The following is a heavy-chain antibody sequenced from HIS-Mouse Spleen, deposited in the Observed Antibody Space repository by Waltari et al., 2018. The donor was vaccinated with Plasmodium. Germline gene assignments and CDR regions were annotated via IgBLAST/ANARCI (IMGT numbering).Heavy chain of an antibody. J-gene: IGHJ3*02. CDR3: AKLCYYGSGSYYHDAFDI. D-gene: IGHD3-10*01. V-gene: IGHV3-33*06. CDR2: IWYDGSNK. Sequence: QVQLVESGGGVVQPGRSLRLSCAASGFTFSSFGMHWVRQAPGKGLEWVAVIWYDGSNKYYADSVKGRFTISRDNSKNTLYLQMNSLRAEDTAMYYCAKLCYYGSGSYYHDAFDIWGQGTMVTVSS. CDR1: GFTFSSFG.